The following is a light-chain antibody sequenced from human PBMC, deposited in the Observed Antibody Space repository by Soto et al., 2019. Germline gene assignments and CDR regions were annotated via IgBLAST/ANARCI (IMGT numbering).Light chain of an antibody. V-gene: IGKV3-20*01. CDR1: QSVSSSY. Sequence: EIVLMQSPGTLSLSPGERDTLSCRASQSVSSSYLAWYQQKPGQAPRLLIHGASSRATGIPDRFSGSGSGTDFTLTISRLEPEDFAVYYCQQYGSSPPTFGQGTKVDIK. CDR3: QQYGSSPPT. J-gene: IGKJ1*01. CDR2: GAS.